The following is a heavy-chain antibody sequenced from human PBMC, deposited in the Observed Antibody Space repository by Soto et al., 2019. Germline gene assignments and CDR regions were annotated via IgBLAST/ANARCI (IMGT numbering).Heavy chain of an antibody. V-gene: IGHV4-4*02. J-gene: IGHJ6*02. CDR3: YYYDGLDYGMDV. CDR2: IYHSGTT. Sequence: PSETLSLTCAVSGGSISSSHWWSWVRQSPGKGLEWIGEIYHSGTTNYNPSLESRVTISVDKSKNQFSLKLSSVTAADTAVYYCYYYDGLDYGMDVWGQGTTVTVSS. D-gene: IGHD3-22*01. CDR1: GGSISSSHW.